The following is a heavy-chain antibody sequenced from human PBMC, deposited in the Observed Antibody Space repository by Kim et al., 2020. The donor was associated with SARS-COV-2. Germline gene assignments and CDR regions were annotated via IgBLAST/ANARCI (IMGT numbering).Heavy chain of an antibody. J-gene: IGHJ4*02. D-gene: IGHD3-10*01. CDR2: T. Sequence: TDSADSGKGRFTIPRDNSKNTLCLQMNSLRADDTAVYYCAKGFRNFDYWGQGTLVTVSS. CDR3: AKGFRNFDY. V-gene: IGHV3-23*01.